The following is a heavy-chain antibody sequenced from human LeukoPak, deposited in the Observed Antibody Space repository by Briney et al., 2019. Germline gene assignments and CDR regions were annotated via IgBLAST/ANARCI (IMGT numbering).Heavy chain of an antibody. V-gene: IGHV4-39*01. J-gene: IGHJ4*02. CDR3: ARLVGTASYYFDF. Sequence: KPSENPPLTFTVSGGSLNGSSYYWGWIPPPPGIGLEGVGNIYYSGNTYYNPSLKSRVTISVDTSKNQFSLKLTSVTAADTAVYYCARLVGTASYYFDFWGLGTLVSVSS. D-gene: IGHD6-19*01. CDR1: GGSLNGSSYY. CDR2: IYYSGNT.